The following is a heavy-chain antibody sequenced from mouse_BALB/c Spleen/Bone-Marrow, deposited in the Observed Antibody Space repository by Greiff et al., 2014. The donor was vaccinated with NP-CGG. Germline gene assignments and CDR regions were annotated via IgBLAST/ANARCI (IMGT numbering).Heavy chain of an antibody. CDR1: GYSFTSYT. CDR2: INPSSGYT. D-gene: IGHD2-4*01. V-gene: IGHV1-4*01. CDR3: ARGWDYEVYFDY. Sequence: QVHVKQSGAELARPGASVKMSCKASGYSFTSYTMHWVKQRPGQGLEWIGYINPSSGYTNYNQKFKDKATLTADKSSSTAYMQLSSLTSEDSAVYYCARGWDYEVYFDYWGQGTTLTVSS. J-gene: IGHJ2*01.